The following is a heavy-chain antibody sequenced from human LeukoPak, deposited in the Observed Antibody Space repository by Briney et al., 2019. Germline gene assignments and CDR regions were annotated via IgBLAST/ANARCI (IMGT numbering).Heavy chain of an antibody. CDR2: ISAYNGNT. V-gene: IGHV1-18*04. CDR1: GYTFTGYY. J-gene: IGHJ4*02. CDR3: ARGGYYYDSSGYYYDY. D-gene: IGHD3-22*01. Sequence: ASVKVSCKASGYTFTGYYMHWVRQAPGQGLEWMGWISAYNGNTNYAQKLQGRVTMTTDTSTSTAYMELRSLRSDDTAVYYCARGGYYYDSSGYYYDYWGQGTLVTVSS.